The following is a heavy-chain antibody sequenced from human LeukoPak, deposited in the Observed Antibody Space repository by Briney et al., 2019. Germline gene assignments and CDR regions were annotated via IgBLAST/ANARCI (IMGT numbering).Heavy chain of an antibody. CDR2: IYYSGST. V-gene: IGHV4-59*12. D-gene: IGHD6-19*01. CDR1: GGSISSYY. Sequence: SETLSLTCTVSGGSISSYYWSWIRQPPGKGLEWIGYIYYSGSTNYKPSLKSRVTISVDTSKNQFSLKLSSVTAADTAVYYCARDLRSSGWGWFDPWGQGTWSPSPQ. J-gene: IGHJ5*02. CDR3: ARDLRSSGWGWFDP.